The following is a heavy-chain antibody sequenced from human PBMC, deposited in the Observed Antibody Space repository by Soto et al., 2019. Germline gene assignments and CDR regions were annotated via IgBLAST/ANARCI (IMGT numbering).Heavy chain of an antibody. CDR1: GFTFSNAW. CDR2: IKTKTHGGTT. V-gene: IGHV3-15*01. Sequence: EVQLVESGGGLVKPGRSLRLSCAVSGFTFSNAWMSWVRQAPGKGLEWVGRIKTKTHGGTTDYAAPVKGRFTISRDDSKNTVYLQMNSLKAEDTAVYFCASEIQLWHEFDYWGQGTLVTVSS. CDR3: ASEIQLWHEFDY. J-gene: IGHJ4*02. D-gene: IGHD5-18*01.